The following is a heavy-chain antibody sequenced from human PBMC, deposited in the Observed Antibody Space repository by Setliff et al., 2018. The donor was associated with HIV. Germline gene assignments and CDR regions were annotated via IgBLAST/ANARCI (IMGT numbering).Heavy chain of an antibody. CDR2: IYYNGRVSYSEKT. D-gene: IGHD2-2*01. CDR1: GGSISRSSYF. Sequence: KPSETLSLTCTVSGGSISRSSYFWTWIRQRPGQGLEWIGYIYYNGRVSYSEKTYYSPSLKSRVTISVDSSKNQFSLKLSSVTAADTAVYFCTRDRYANGWLYFDYWGPGILVTVSS. CDR3: TRDRYANGWLYFDY. J-gene: IGHJ4*02. V-gene: IGHV4-31*03.